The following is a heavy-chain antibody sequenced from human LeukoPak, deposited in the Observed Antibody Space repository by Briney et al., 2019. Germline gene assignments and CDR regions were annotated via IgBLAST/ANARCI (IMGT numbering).Heavy chain of an antibody. V-gene: IGHV3-30*04. CDR1: GFTFSSYA. Sequence: PGRSLRLSCAASGFTFSSYAMHWVRQAPGKGLEWVALISYDGSNKYYADSVKGRFTISRDNSKNTLYLQMNSLRAEDTAAYYCAKDYSDHFDYWGQGTLVTVSS. CDR3: AKDYSDHFDY. CDR2: ISYDGSNK. J-gene: IGHJ4*02. D-gene: IGHD2-15*01.